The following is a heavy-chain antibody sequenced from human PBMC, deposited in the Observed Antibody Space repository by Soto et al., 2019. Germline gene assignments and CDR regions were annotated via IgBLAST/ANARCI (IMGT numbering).Heavy chain of an antibody. J-gene: IGHJ6*02. Sequence: EGSLRLSCAASRFTFSSYAMSWVRQAPGKGLEWVSAISGSGGSTYYADSVKGRFTISRDNSKNTLYLQMNSLRAEDTAVYYCAKDRLMRGYCSGGSCYSYYYYYGMDVWGQGTTVTVSS. D-gene: IGHD2-15*01. CDR3: AKDRLMRGYCSGGSCYSYYYYYGMDV. CDR2: ISGSGGST. V-gene: IGHV3-23*01. CDR1: RFTFSSYA.